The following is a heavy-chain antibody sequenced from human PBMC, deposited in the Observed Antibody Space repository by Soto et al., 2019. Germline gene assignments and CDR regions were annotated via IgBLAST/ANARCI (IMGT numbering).Heavy chain of an antibody. D-gene: IGHD3-10*01. CDR3: ARGSTDSYPGSRIFDF. Sequence: GGSLRLSCVASGITFSRRAMSWVRQAPGEGLEWVSVITDSGGDTKYADSVRGRFTMSRDNSKNTLYLQMSSLRAEDSAVYYCARGSTDSYPGSRIFDFWGRGTLVTSPQ. CDR1: GITFSRRA. CDR2: ITDSGGDT. V-gene: IGHV3-23*01. J-gene: IGHJ4*02.